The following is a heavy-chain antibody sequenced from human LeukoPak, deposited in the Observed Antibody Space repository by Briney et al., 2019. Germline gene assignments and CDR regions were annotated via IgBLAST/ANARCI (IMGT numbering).Heavy chain of an antibody. CDR3: ASLSPEYYYDSSGYQGYFDY. Sequence: QAGGSLRLSCAASGFTFSSYAMSWVRQAPGKGLEWVSAISGSGGSTYYADSVKGRFTISRDNSKNTLHLQMNSLRAEDTAVYYCASLSPEYYYDSSGYQGYFDYWGQGTLVTVSS. J-gene: IGHJ4*02. CDR1: GFTFSSYA. V-gene: IGHV3-23*01. D-gene: IGHD3-22*01. CDR2: ISGSGGST.